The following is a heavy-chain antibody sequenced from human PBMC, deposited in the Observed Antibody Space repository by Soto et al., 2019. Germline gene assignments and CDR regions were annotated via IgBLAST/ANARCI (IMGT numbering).Heavy chain of an antibody. CDR1: GGTFSSYA. Sequence: QVQLVQSGAEVQKPGASVKVSCKASGGTFSSYAISWLRQSPGQGLEWMGGIIPIFGTANYAQKFQGRVTVTADESTVTTYMEQSSLRSEDTAVYYYASAVAKYYYYGMDVWGQGTTVTVSS. V-gene: IGHV1-69*12. CDR3: ASAVAKYYYYGMDV. J-gene: IGHJ6*02. CDR2: IIPIFGTA. D-gene: IGHD6-19*01.